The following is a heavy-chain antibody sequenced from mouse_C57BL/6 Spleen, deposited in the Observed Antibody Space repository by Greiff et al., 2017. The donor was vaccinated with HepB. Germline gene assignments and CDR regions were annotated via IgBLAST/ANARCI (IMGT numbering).Heavy chain of an antibody. CDR2: INPNNGGT. J-gene: IGHJ4*01. D-gene: IGHD6-1*01. CDR1: GYTFTDYY. Sequence: VQLQQSGPELVKPGASVKISCKASGYTFTDYYMNWVKQSHGKSLEWIGDINPNNGGTSYNQKFKGKATLTVDKSSSTAYMELRSLTSEDSAVYYCARSMRPHYAMDYWGQGTSVTVSS. CDR3: ARSMRPHYAMDY. V-gene: IGHV1-26*01.